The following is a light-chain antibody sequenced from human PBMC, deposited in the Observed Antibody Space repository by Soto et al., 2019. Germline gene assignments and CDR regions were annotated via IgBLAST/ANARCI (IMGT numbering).Light chain of an antibody. CDR2: DAS. CDR1: QSISSW. J-gene: IGKJ2*01. CDR3: QQYNRYLYD. Sequence: DIQMTQSPSTLSASVGDRVTITCRASQSISSWLAWYQQKPGKAPKLLIYDASSLESGVPSRFRGSGSGTEFTLTISSLQPDEFATYYCQQYNRYLYDFGQGTKLEIK. V-gene: IGKV1-5*01.